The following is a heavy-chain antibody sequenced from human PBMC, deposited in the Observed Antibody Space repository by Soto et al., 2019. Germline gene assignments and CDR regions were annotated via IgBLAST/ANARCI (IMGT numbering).Heavy chain of an antibody. J-gene: IGHJ4*02. V-gene: IGHV3-21*01. Sequence: EVQLVESGGGLVKPGGSLRLSCAASGFTFSSYSMNWVRQAPGKGLEWVSSISSSSSYIYYADSVKGRFTISRDNAKNSLYRQRNSLRAEDTAVYYCAREGGGVLLYSSGWYDYWGQGTLVTVSS. D-gene: IGHD6-19*01. CDR1: GFTFSSYS. CDR3: AREGGGVLLYSSGWYDY. CDR2: ISSSSSYI.